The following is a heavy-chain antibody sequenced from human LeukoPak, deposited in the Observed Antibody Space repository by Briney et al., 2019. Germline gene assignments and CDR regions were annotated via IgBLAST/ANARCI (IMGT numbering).Heavy chain of an antibody. J-gene: IGHJ4*02. CDR1: GYSFTNYD. V-gene: IGHV1-8*01. CDR2: MNPNSGTV. CDR3: TRGASDYWGENYFDY. D-gene: IGHD7-27*01. Sequence: ASVKVSCKASGYSFTNYDNNWVRQANGHGIEWVGWMNPNSGTVGYEQKFQGRLTMTRNASISAAYMELSSLTSEDAAVYYCTRGASDYWGENYFDYWGQGSLVTVSS.